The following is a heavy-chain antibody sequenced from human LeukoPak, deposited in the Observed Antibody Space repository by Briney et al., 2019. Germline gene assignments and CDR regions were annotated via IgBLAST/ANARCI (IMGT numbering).Heavy chain of an antibody. CDR2: ISYDGSNK. CDR3: ARDPSNSGYEFPGFFDY. Sequence: GRSLRLSCAASGFTFSSYAMHWVRQAPGKGLEWVAVISYDGSNKYYADSVKGRSTISRDNSKNTLYLQMNSLRAEDTAVYYCARDPSNSGYEFPGFFDYWGQGTLVTVSS. CDR1: GFTFSSYA. D-gene: IGHD5-12*01. J-gene: IGHJ4*02. V-gene: IGHV3-30-3*01.